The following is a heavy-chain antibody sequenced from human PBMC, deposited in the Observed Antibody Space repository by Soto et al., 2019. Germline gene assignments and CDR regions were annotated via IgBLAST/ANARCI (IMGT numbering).Heavy chain of an antibody. CDR3: ARPDKNWFDP. V-gene: IGHV4-39*01. J-gene: IGHJ5*02. Sequence: QLQLQESGPGLVKPSETLSLTCTVSGGSISSSSYYWGWIRQHPGKGLEWIGSIYYSGSTYYNPSLKSRVTISVDTSKNQFSLKLSSVTAADTAVYYWARPDKNWFDPWGQGTLVTVSS. CDR1: GGSISSSSYY. CDR2: IYYSGST.